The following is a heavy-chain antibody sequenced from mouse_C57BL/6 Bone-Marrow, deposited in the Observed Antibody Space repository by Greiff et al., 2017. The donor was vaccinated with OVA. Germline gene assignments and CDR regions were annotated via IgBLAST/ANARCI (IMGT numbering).Heavy chain of an antibody. CDR1: GFNIKDDY. CDR2: IDPENGDT. V-gene: IGHV14-4*01. J-gene: IGHJ3*01. D-gene: IGHD1-1*02. CDR3: TTRVGFAY. Sequence: VQLQQSGAELVRPGASVKLSCTASGFNIKDDYMHWVKQRPEQGLEWIGWIDPENGDTEYASKFQGKATITADTSSNTAYLQLSSLTSEDTAVDYCTTRVGFAYWGQGTLVTVSA.